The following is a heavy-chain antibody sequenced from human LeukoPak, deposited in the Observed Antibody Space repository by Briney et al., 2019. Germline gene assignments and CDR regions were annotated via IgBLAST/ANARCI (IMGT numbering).Heavy chain of an antibody. CDR2: ISAYNGNT. V-gene: IGHV1-18*01. D-gene: IGHD3-22*01. Sequence: GASVKVSCKASGYTFTSYGISWARQAPGQGLEWMGWISAYNGNTNYAQKLQGRVTMTTDTSTSTAYMELRSLRSDDTAVYYCAREDPNYYDSSGYPLQHWGQGTLVAVSS. J-gene: IGHJ1*01. CDR1: GYTFTSYG. CDR3: AREDPNYYDSSGYPLQH.